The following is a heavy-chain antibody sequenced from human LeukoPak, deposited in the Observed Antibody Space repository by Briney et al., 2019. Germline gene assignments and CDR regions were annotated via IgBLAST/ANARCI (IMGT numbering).Heavy chain of an antibody. Sequence: GGSLRLTCAASGFTFSDYYMSWIRQAPGMGLEWVSYISSSGSTIYYADSVKGRFTISRDNSKNTLYLQMNSLRAEDTAVYYCAARGYTYYYGSGSYYTDYYFDYWGQGTLVTVSS. CDR3: AARGYTYYYGSGSYYTDYYFDY. V-gene: IGHV3-11*04. J-gene: IGHJ4*02. CDR2: ISSSGSTI. D-gene: IGHD3-10*01. CDR1: GFTFSDYY.